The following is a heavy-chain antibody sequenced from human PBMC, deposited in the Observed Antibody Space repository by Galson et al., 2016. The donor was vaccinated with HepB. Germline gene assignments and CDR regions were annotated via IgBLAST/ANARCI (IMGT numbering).Heavy chain of an antibody. Sequence: SLRLSCAASGFTFSRIAMHWVRQAPGKGLKWVAVISYDGSRNYYADSVKGRFTISRDNSKNTLYLQMNRLKAEDSAVYYCARVIGGTLDALDTWGQGTMVTVSS. D-gene: IGHD2-21*01. J-gene: IGHJ3*02. CDR3: ARVIGGTLDALDT. CDR2: ISYDGSRN. CDR1: GFTFSRIA. V-gene: IGHV3-30*04.